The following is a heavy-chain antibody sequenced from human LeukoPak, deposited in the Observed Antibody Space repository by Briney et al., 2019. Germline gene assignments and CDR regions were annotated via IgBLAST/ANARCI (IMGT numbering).Heavy chain of an antibody. CDR1: GGSISSYY. V-gene: IGHV4-4*07. D-gene: IGHD2-2*02. J-gene: IGHJ3*02. CDR2: IYTSGST. Sequence: SETLSLTCTVSGGSISSYYWSWIRQSAGKGLEWIGRIYTSGSTNYNPSLKSRVTMSVDTSKNQLSLKLSSVTAADTAVYYCATGYCSSTSCYTQIVDIWGQGTMVTVSS. CDR3: ATGYCSSTSCYTQIVDI.